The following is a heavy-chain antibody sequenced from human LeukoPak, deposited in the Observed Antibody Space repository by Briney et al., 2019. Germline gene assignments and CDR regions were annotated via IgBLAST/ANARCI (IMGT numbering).Heavy chain of an antibody. Sequence: GASVKVSCKASGYTFTSYGVSWVRQAPGQGLEWMGWISTYNGNTNYAQKVQGRVTMTTDTSTSTAYMELRSLRSDDTAVYYCARGAAAGDLDYWGQGTLVTVSS. D-gene: IGHD2-21*02. V-gene: IGHV1-18*01. CDR2: ISTYNGNT. CDR3: ARGAAAGDLDY. CDR1: GYTFTSYG. J-gene: IGHJ4*02.